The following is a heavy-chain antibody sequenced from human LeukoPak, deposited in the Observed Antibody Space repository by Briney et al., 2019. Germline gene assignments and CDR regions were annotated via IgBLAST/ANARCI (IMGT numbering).Heavy chain of an antibody. Sequence: GGSLRLSCVASGFTFSSYAMHWVRQTPGKGLEYVSGINSNGGSTHYANSVKGRFTISRDNSKNTVYLQMNSLRPEDTAVYYCAARRLTVTTEIDYWGQGTLVTVSS. CDR2: INSNGGST. D-gene: IGHD4-17*01. CDR1: GFTFSSYA. V-gene: IGHV3-64*01. CDR3: AARRLTVTTEIDY. J-gene: IGHJ4*02.